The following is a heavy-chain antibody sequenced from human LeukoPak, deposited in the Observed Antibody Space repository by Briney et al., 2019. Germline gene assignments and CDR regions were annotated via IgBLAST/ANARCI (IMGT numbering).Heavy chain of an antibody. D-gene: IGHD2-15*01. CDR2: INTDGSRT. CDR3: ASDFTGSDDY. V-gene: IGHV3-74*01. Sequence: GGSLRLSRAASGFTFSRYWMHWVRQAPGKGLVWVSRINTDGSRTDYADSVKGRFTISRDNAKNTLYLQMNSLGAEDTAVYSCASDFTGSDDYWGQGTLVTVSS. CDR1: GFTFSRYW. J-gene: IGHJ4*02.